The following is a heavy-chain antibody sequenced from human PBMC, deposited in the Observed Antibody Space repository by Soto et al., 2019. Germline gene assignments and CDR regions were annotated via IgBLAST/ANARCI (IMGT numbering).Heavy chain of an antibody. V-gene: IGHV4-61*01. D-gene: IGHD3-3*01. CDR3: ARTRDFWSGNDAFDI. CDR2: MYYSGST. CDR1: GGSVSRVSYY. Sequence: PSETLSLTCNVSGGSVSRVSYYWSWIRQPPGKGLEWIGYMYYSGSTNYNPSLKSRVTISLDTSKNQFSLKLSSVTAADTAVYFCARTRDFWSGNDAFDIWGQGTMVTVSS. J-gene: IGHJ3*02.